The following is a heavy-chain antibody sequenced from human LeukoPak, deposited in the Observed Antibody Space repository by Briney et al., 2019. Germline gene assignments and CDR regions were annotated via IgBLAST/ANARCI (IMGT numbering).Heavy chain of an antibody. J-gene: IGHJ4*02. CDR3: ARAGYCSSTSCYGEFDY. CDR1: GFTFSSYW. V-gene: IGHV3-74*01. D-gene: IGHD2-2*01. Sequence: GGSLRLSCGASGFTFSSYWMHWVRQAPGKGLVWVSRINSDGSSTSYADSVKGRFTISRDNAKNTLYLQMNSLRAEDTAVYYCARAGYCSSTSCYGEFDYWGQGTLVTVSS. CDR2: INSDGSST.